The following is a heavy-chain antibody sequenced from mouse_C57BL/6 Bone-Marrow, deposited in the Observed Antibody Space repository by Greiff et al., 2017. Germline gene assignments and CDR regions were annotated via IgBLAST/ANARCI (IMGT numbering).Heavy chain of an antibody. CDR1: GFTFSDYY. CDR3: ARHKRLDAMDY. V-gene: IGHV5-12*01. J-gene: IGHJ4*01. CDR2: ISNGGGST. Sequence: EVKVVESGGGLVQPGGSLKLSCAASGFTFSDYYMYWVRQTPEKRLEWVAYISNGGGSTYYPDTVKGRFTISRDNAKNTLYLQMSRLKSEDTAMYYCARHKRLDAMDYWGQGTSVTVSS.